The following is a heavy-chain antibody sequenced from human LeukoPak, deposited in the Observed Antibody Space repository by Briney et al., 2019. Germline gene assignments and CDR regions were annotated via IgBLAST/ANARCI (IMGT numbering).Heavy chain of an antibody. J-gene: IGHJ6*03. CDR3: ARDFADTDTRTADVYYTDV. Sequence: SGPTLVKPTQTLTLTCTFSGFSLSTSGVGVGWIRQPPGKGLEWIGYIYNSETTHYNPSLEGRITFSLDTSKNQFSLKLNSVTAADTAVYYCARDFADTDTRTADVYYTDVWGKGTTVTVSS. V-gene: IGHV4-30-4*08. CDR2: IYNSETT. D-gene: IGHD5-18*01. CDR1: GFSLSTSGVG.